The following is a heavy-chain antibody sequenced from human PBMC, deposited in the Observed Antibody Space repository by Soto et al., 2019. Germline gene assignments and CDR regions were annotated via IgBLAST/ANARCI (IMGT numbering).Heavy chain of an antibody. CDR2: ISAFNGNT. J-gene: IGHJ6*03. Sequence: QDQLVQSGAEVKKPGASVTVSCKASGYSFTNYGVTWVRQAPGQGLEWMGWISAFNGNTHYAQNLQGRVTITADASASTAYMGLRSLRSDDTAVYYCARDRGVAPPVAGNTHYYYYMDVWGKGTTVTVSS. CDR1: GYSFTNYG. D-gene: IGHD6-19*01. CDR3: ARDRGVAPPVAGNTHYYYYMDV. V-gene: IGHV1-18*01.